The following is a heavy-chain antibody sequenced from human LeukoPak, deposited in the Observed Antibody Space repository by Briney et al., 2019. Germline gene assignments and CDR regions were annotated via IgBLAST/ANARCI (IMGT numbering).Heavy chain of an antibody. CDR1: GDSVSSSTAA. J-gene: IGHJ4*02. CDR2: TYYRSKWYN. V-gene: IGHV6-1*01. D-gene: IGHD3-22*01. Sequence: SQTLSLTCAISGDSVSSSTAAWNWIRQSPSRGLEWLGRTYYRSKWYNDYAGFVKSRITINPDTSKNQLSLQLNSVTPEDTAVYYCAREVRYDDNNNYLNSFDYWGQGILVTVSS. CDR3: AREVRYDDNNNYLNSFDY.